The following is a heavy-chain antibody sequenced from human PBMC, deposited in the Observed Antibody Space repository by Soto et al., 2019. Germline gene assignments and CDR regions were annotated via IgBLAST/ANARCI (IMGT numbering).Heavy chain of an antibody. CDR3: ARARFGGTEGTNWLDP. CDR1: GFKFNSYG. V-gene: IGHV3-33*01. CDR2: ISYDGSDT. Sequence: QEQLVQSGGGVVQPGRSLRLSCAASGFKFNSYGMHWVRQAPGKGLEWVAVISYDGSDTSYGDSVKGRFTISRDNSKNTLHLHMSSLSPDDTAVYYCARARFGGTEGTNWLDPWGQGSLVTVSS. J-gene: IGHJ5*02. D-gene: IGHD3-10*01.